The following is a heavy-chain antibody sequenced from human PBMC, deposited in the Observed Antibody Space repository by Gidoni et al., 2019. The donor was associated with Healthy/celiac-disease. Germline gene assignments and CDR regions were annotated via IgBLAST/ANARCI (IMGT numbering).Heavy chain of an antibody. Sequence: QVQLQESGPGLVMPSETLSLTCTVSGGSISSYYWSWIRQPPGKGLEWIGYIYYSGSTNYNPSLKSRVTISVDTSKNQFSLKLSSVTAADTAVYYCARGDTVVTNYFDYWGQGTLVTVSS. D-gene: IGHD2-21*02. CDR3: ARGDTVVTNYFDY. V-gene: IGHV4-59*01. CDR2: IYYSGST. J-gene: IGHJ4*02. CDR1: GGSISSYY.